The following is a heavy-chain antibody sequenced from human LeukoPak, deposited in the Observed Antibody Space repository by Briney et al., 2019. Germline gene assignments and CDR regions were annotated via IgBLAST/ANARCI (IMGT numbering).Heavy chain of an antibody. CDR1: GYTFSNFG. J-gene: IGHJ4*02. D-gene: IGHD2-2*01. CDR2: ISGNNDNP. V-gene: IGHV1-18*01. CDR3: ARDGTSTDDY. Sequence: ASVKVSCKTSGYTFSNFGINWVRQAPGQGLEWMGWISGNNDNPNYGQKFQGRFAVTTDSSTSTAYMELRNLRFDDTAVYYCARDGTSTDDYWGQGTLVTVSS.